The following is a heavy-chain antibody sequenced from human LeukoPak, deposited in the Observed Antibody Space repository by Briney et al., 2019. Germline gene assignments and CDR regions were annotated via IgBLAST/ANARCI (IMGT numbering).Heavy chain of an antibody. D-gene: IGHD3-10*01. CDR3: AKDYYYGSGSYYTEFDY. Sequence: GGSLRLSCAASGLTFSSYAMSWVRQAPGKGLEWVSGISGSGVSTYYADSVKGRFSISRDNSRITLYLHLNSLRVEDTAVYYCAKDYYYGSGSYYTEFDYWGQGTLVTVSS. CDR2: ISGSGVST. V-gene: IGHV3-23*01. CDR1: GLTFSSYA. J-gene: IGHJ4*02.